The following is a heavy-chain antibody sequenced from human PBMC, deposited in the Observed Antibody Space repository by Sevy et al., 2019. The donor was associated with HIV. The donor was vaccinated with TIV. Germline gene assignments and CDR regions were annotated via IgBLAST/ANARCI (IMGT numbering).Heavy chain of an antibody. CDR1: GFTFSSYA. Sequence: GGSLRLSCAASGFTFSSYAMSWVRQAPGKGLEWVSAISGSGGSTYYADSVKGRFTISRDNSKNTLYLQMNSLRAEDTAVYYCAKEGTTMVRGVIIKPDNWFDPWCQGTLVTVSS. CDR3: AKEGTTMVRGVIIKPDNWFDP. CDR2: ISGSGGST. J-gene: IGHJ5*02. D-gene: IGHD3-10*01. V-gene: IGHV3-23*01.